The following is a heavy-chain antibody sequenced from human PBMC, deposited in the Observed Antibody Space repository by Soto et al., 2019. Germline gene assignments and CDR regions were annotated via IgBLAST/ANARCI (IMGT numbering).Heavy chain of an antibody. V-gene: IGHV1-2*02. Sequence: ASVKVSCKASGYTFTDYYIYWLRQAPGHGLEWMGWINPNSGATNYAHNFQGRVTMTRDTSIRAAYMELSRLSSDDTAVYYCANDQGGYMVSGMDVWGQGTTVTVS. CDR1: GYTFTDYY. J-gene: IGHJ6*02. CDR2: INPNSGAT. CDR3: ANDQGGYMVSGMDV. D-gene: IGHD3-10*02.